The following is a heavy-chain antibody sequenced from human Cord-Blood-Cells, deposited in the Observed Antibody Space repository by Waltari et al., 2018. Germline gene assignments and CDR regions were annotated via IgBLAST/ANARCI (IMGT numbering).Heavy chain of an antibody. J-gene: IGHJ3*02. CDR1: GYTFTAYY. CDR2: INPNSGGT. Sequence: QVQLVQSGAAVKKPGASVTVSCKAPGYTFTAYYIHWVRHAPGQGLEWMGWINPNSGGTNDAQKFQGRVTMTRDTSISTAYMELSRLRSDDTAVYYCARDRDSSSSGDAFDIWGQGTMVTVSS. V-gene: IGHV1-2*02. CDR3: ARDRDSSSSGDAFDI. D-gene: IGHD6-6*01.